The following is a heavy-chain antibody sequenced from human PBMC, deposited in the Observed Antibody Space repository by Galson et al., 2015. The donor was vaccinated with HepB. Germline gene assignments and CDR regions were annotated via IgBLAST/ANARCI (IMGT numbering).Heavy chain of an antibody. Sequence: SLRLSCAASGFTVSSNYMSWVRQAPGKGLEWVSVIYSGGSTYYADSVKGRFTISRDNSKNTLYLQMNSLRAEDTAVYYCAKGWFGEAHFDYWGQGTLVTVSS. CDR1: GFTVSSNY. D-gene: IGHD3-10*01. CDR3: AKGWFGEAHFDY. J-gene: IGHJ4*02. CDR2: IYSGGST. V-gene: IGHV3-66*02.